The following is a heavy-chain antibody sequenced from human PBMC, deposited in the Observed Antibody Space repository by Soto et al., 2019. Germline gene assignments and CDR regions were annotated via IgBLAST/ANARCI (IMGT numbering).Heavy chain of an antibody. D-gene: IGHD6-6*01. CDR2: IYYSGST. CDR1: GGSISSGGYY. CDR3: ARVSRGYSSSSGYFQH. J-gene: IGHJ1*01. V-gene: IGHV4-31*03. Sequence: TSETLSLTCTVSGGSISSGGYYWSWIRQHPGKGLEWIGYIYYSGSTYYNPSLKSRVTISVDTSKNQFSLKLSSVTAADTAVYYCARVSRGYSSSSGYFQHWGQGTLVTVSS.